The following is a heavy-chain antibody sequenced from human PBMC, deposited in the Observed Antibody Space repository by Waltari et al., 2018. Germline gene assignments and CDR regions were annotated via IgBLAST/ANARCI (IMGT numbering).Heavy chain of an antibody. J-gene: IGHJ3*02. D-gene: IGHD3-22*01. Sequence: QVQLQESGPGLVKPSQTLSLTCTVSGGSISSGSYYWSWIRQPAGKGLEWIGRIYTSGGTTYNPSLTSRVTISVDTSKNQFSLKLSSVTAADTAVYYCAGITYYYDSSGYDAFDIWGQGTMVTVSS. CDR3: AGITYYYDSSGYDAFDI. V-gene: IGHV4-61*02. CDR2: IYTSGGT. CDR1: GGSISSGSYY.